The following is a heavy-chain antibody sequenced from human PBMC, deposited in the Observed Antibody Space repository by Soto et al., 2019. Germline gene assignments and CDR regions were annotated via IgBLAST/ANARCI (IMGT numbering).Heavy chain of an antibody. CDR1: GFTFSSYW. Sequence: PGGSLRLSCAASGFTFSSYWMYWVRQAPGKGLVWVSRISSDGSITSYADSVKGRFTISRDDAKNTLYLQMNSLRAEDTAVYYCAKEPIPVYYYYGMDVWGQGTTVTVSS. V-gene: IGHV3-74*01. J-gene: IGHJ6*02. CDR2: ISSDGSIT. CDR3: AKEPIPVYYYYGMDV.